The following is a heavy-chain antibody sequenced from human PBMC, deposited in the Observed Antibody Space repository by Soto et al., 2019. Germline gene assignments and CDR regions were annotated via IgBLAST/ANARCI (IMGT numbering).Heavy chain of an antibody. J-gene: IGHJ3*02. Sequence: QVQLVQSGAELQKPGSSVKVSCKASGGTLDSQGISWFRQAPGQGLEWMGRITPVSETANYAQRFQGRVTITADKSTSTAYRELSGLESADTAVSYCARGRLNATKSGARGAFAMWGEWTMIIVSS. CDR2: ITPVSETA. D-gene: IGHD1-26*01. V-gene: IGHV1-69*06. CDR3: ARGRLNATKSGARGAFAM. CDR1: GGTLDSQG.